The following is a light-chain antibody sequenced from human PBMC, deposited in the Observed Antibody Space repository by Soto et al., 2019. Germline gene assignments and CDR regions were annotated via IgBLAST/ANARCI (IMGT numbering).Light chain of an antibody. CDR1: QSIFNF. V-gene: IGKV3-20*01. CDR2: GPA. CDR3: QQYGSSPQT. Sequence: DIVLTQSPATLSLSPGETATLSCRASQSIFNFLAWYQQKPGQAPRLLIFGPASRAAGIPDRFSGSGSGTDFTLTISRLEPEDFAVYYCQQYGSSPQTFGQGTKVEI. J-gene: IGKJ1*01.